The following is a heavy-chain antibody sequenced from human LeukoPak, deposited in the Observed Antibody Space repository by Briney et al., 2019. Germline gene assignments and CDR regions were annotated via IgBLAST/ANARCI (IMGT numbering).Heavy chain of an antibody. CDR3: ARDFNSGGYDSGSDYFDY. V-gene: IGHV3-21*01. D-gene: IGHD5-12*01. J-gene: IGHJ4*02. Sequence: PGGSLRLSCAASGFTFSSYSMNWVRQAPGKGLEWVSSFSSSSSYIYYADSVKGRFTISRDNAKNSLYLQMNSLRAEDTAVYYCARDFNSGGYDSGSDYFDYWGQGTLVTVSS. CDR2: FSSSSSYI. CDR1: GFTFSSYS.